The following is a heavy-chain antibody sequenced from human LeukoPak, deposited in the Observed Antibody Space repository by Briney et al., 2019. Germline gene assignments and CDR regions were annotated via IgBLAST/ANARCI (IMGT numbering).Heavy chain of an antibody. J-gene: IGHJ4*02. CDR2: IIPIFGTA. Sequence: SVKVSCKASGGTFSSYAISWVRQAPGQGLEWMGGIIPIFGTANYAQKFQGRVTITADESTSTAYMELSSLRSEDTAVYYCARDRRYYGSGSYIFDYWGQGTLVTVSS. D-gene: IGHD3-10*01. CDR1: GGTFSSYA. CDR3: ARDRRYYGSGSYIFDY. V-gene: IGHV1-69*13.